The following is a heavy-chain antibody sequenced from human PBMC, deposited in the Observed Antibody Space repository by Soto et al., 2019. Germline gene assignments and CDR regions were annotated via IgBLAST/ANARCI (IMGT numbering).Heavy chain of an antibody. CDR1: GYTFTSYY. D-gene: IGHD3-3*01. J-gene: IGHJ4*02. V-gene: IGHV1-46*01. Sequence: QVQLVQSGAEVKKPGASVKVSCKASGYTFTSYYMHWVRQAPGQGLEWMGIINPSGGSTSYAQKFQGRVTMTRDTSTSTVYMELSSLRSEDTAVYYCARSPRGITIFVSPFDYWGQGTLVTVSS. CDR2: INPSGGST. CDR3: ARSPRGITIFVSPFDY.